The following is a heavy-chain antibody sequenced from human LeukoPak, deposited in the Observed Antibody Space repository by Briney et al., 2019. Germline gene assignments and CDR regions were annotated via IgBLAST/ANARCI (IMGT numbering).Heavy chain of an antibody. CDR1: GGTFISYA. V-gene: IGHV1-69*13. Sequence: SSVTVSCKASGGTFISYAISRVRQAPGQGLEWMGGNLPILGTANYAQKFHGRVTFTGDESTSTAYMELSSPRSEETAVYYCARRLRPAAPFDYCGQGTLVTVSS. CDR2: NLPILGTA. J-gene: IGHJ4*02. CDR3: ARRLRPAAPFDY. D-gene: IGHD2-2*01.